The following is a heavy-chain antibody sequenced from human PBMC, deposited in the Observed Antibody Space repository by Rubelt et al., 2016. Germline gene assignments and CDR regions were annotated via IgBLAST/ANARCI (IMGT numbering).Heavy chain of an antibody. J-gene: IGHJ4*02. D-gene: IGHD3/OR15-3a*01. CDR2: ISYDGSNK. CDR3: ARDLNWAFDY. CDR1: SSYG. V-gene: IGHV3-33*05. Sequence: SSYGMHWVRQAPGKGPEWVAVISYDGSNKYYADSVKGRFTISRDNAKNSLDLQMNSLRDEDTAVYYCARDLNWAFDYWGQGTQVTVSS.